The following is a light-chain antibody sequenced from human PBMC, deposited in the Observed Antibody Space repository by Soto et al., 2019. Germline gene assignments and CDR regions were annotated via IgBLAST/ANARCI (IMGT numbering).Light chain of an antibody. V-gene: IGKV3-15*01. CDR2: GAS. CDR1: QSVSSS. Sequence: DMVMTQSPATLSVSTGERATPSCRASQSVSSSLAWYQQKPGRSPRLLIYGASTRAIGIPARFSGSGSGTEFTLTISSLQSEDFAVYYCLQYNNWWTFGHGTNVDI. J-gene: IGKJ1*01. CDR3: LQYNNWWT.